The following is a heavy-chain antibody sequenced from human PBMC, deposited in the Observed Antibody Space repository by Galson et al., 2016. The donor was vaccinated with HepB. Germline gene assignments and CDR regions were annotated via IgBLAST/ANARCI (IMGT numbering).Heavy chain of an antibody. Sequence: SLRLSCAASGFTFSSYAMHWVRQAPGKGLEWVAVISYGGSNKYYADSVKGRFTISRDNSKNTLYLQMNSLRAGDTAVYYCARDVQIVGGRSWFDPWGQGTLVTVSS. V-gene: IGHV3-30-3*01. D-gene: IGHD1-26*01. CDR3: ARDVQIVGGRSWFDP. J-gene: IGHJ5*02. CDR1: GFTFSSYA. CDR2: ISYGGSNK.